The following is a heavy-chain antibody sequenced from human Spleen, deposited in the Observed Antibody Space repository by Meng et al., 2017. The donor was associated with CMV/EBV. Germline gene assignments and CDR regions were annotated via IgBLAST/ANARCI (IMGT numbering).Heavy chain of an antibody. CDR3: AKARQELLWFGDAEEGFDY. V-gene: IGHV3-23*01. D-gene: IGHD3-10*01. J-gene: IGHJ4*02. Sequence: GGSLRLSCAASGFTFSSYAMSWVRQAPGKGLEWVSAISGSGGSTYYADSVKGRFTISRDNSKNTLYLQMNSLRAEDTAVYYCAKARQELLWFGDAEEGFDYWGQGTLVTVSS. CDR1: GFTFSSYA. CDR2: ISGSGGST.